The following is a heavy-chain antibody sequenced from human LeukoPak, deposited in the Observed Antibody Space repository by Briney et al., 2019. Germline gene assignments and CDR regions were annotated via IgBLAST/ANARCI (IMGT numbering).Heavy chain of an antibody. D-gene: IGHD2-2*01. V-gene: IGHV4-34*01. J-gene: IGHJ5*02. CDR2: INHSGST. CDR3: ARHGGFQLLFTTWQNWFDP. CDR1: GGSFSGYY. Sequence: SETLSLTCAVYGGSFSGYYWSWIRQPPGKGLEWIGEINHSGSTNYNPSLKSRVTISVDTSKNQFSLKLSSVTAADTAVYYCARHGGFQLLFTTWQNWFDPWGQGTLVTVSS.